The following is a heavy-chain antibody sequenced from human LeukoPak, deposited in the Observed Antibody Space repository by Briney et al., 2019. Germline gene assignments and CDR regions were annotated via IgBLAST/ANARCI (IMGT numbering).Heavy chain of an antibody. D-gene: IGHD4-17*01. V-gene: IGHV3-30*18. J-gene: IGHJ4*02. CDR3: AKDSAADYGDYRY. CDR2: ISYDGKVK. CDR1: GFTFRSFA. Sequence: GGSLRLSCAASGFTFRSFAMSWVRQAPGKGLEWVAVISYDGKVKHYTDSVKGRFTISRDNSKNTLYLQMNSLRAEDTAVYYCAKDSAADYGDYRYWGQGTLVTVSS.